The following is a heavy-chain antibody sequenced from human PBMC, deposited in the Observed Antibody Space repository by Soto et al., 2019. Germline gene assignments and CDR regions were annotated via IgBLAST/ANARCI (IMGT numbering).Heavy chain of an antibody. J-gene: IGHJ4*02. CDR2: INAGNGNT. CDR3: ARAVAVAADFDY. CDR1: GYTFTGYA. Sequence: QVQLVQSGAEEKKPGASVKVSCKASGYTFTGYAMHWVRQAPGQRLEWMGWINAGNGNTKYSQKFQGRVTITRDTSASTAYMELRSLRSEDTAVYYCARAVAVAADFDYWGQGPLVTVSS. V-gene: IGHV1-3*05. D-gene: IGHD6-19*01.